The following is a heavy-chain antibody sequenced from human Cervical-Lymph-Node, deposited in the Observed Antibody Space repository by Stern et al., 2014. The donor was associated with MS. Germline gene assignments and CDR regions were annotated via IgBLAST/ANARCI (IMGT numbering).Heavy chain of an antibody. CDR3: ARNHGYSYGLRAPPFDY. V-gene: IGHV4-4*07. D-gene: IGHD5-18*01. Sequence: QVQLQESGPGLVKPSETLSLTCTVSGGSITNYYWSWIRQPAGKGLEWIGRVYPSVSTNANRSRGRRVTMPVDRSKTQLSRKLSSVTAADTAVYYCARNHGYSYGLRAPPFDYWGQGTLVAVSS. CDR2: VYPSVST. CDR1: GGSITNYY. J-gene: IGHJ4*02.